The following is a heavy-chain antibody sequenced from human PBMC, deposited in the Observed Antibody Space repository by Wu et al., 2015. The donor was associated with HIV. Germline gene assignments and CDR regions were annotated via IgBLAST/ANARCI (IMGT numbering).Heavy chain of an antibody. V-gene: IGHV1-69*05. CDR3: AKSLYDNDAFDI. D-gene: IGHD3-16*01. J-gene: IGHJ3*02. CDR1: GGTFSSYA. Sequence: QVQLVQSGAEVKKPGSSVKVSCKASGGTFSSYAISWVRQAPGQGLEWMGGIIPIFGTANYAQKFQGRVTITTDESTSTAYMELSSLRSEDTAVYYCAKSLYDNDAFDILGPRDNGHRLF. CDR2: IIPIFGTA.